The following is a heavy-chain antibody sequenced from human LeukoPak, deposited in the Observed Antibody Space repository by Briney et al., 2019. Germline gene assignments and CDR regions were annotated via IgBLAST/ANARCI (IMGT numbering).Heavy chain of an antibody. CDR2: MNPNSGNT. D-gene: IGHD2-2*02. CDR3: ARGRIDCSSTSCYTY. J-gene: IGHJ4*02. CDR1: GYTFTSYD. Sequence: ASVKVSCKASGYTFTSYDITWVRQATGQGLEWMGWMNPNSGNTGYAQKFQGRVTMTRNTSISTAYMELSSLRSEDTAVYYCARGRIDCSSTSCYTYWGQGTLVTVSS. V-gene: IGHV1-8*01.